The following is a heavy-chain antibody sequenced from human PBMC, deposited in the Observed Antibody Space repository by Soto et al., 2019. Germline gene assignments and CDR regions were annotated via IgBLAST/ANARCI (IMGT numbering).Heavy chain of an antibody. J-gene: IGHJ3*02. D-gene: IGHD3-22*01. CDR3: TRVILNGGYYYDSSGPPGAFDI. CDR2: IRSKAYGGTT. V-gene: IGHV3-49*03. CDR1: GFTFGDYA. Sequence: GGSLRLSCTASGFTFGDYAMSWFRQAPGKGLEWVGFIRSKAYGGTTEYAASVKGRFTISRDDSKSIAYLQMNSLKTEDTAVYYCTRVILNGGYYYDSSGPPGAFDIWGQGTMVTVSS.